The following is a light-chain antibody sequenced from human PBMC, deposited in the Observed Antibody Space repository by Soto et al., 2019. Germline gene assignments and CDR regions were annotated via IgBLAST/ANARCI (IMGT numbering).Light chain of an antibody. CDR1: QSVSSN. CDR2: GAS. V-gene: IGKV3-15*01. J-gene: IGKJ2*01. Sequence: EIVMTQSPATLSVSPGERATLSCRASQSVSSNLAWYQQKPAQAPRLLIYGASTRAAGIPARFSGSGSGTDFTLTISSLQSEDFAVYYRHQYNKCPPYTFGQGNKLEIK. CDR3: HQYNKCPPYT.